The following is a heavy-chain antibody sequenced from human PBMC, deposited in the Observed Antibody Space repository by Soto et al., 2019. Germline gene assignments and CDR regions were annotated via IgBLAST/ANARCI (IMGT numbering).Heavy chain of an antibody. D-gene: IGHD6-13*01. CDR3: VRRRGMAATGTRWFDT. V-gene: IGHV4-39*01. Sequence: SETLSLTCTVSGGSISSSSYYWGWIRQPPGKGLEWIASIYYSGITYYNPSLKSRVTISVDTSKNQFSLKLNSATATDTAVFYCVRRRGMAATGTRWFDTWGQGILVTVSS. J-gene: IGHJ5*02. CDR1: GGSISSSSYY. CDR2: IYYSGIT.